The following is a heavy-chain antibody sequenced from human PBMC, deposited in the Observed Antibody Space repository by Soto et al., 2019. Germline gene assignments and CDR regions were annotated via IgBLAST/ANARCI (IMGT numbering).Heavy chain of an antibody. CDR3: PPDERITTFAVATPDAFDI. J-gene: IGHJ3*02. CDR2: SRGGGGST. CDR1: GFTFSSDA. V-gene: IGHV3-23*01. D-gene: IGHD3-3*01. Sequence: GGSLRLSCAASGFTFSSDAMSWVGQAPGKGLEWVSASRGGGGSTYYADSVKGRCTVSRDNSTTTLYLHINSLSAEHTAVSYCPPDERITTFAVATPDAFDIWGQAPM.